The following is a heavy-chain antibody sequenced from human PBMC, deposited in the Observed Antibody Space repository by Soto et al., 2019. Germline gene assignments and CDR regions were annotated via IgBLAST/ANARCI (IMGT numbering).Heavy chain of an antibody. CDR1: GYMFTTYG. CDR3: ARTVGGMAARPLEY. V-gene: IGHV1-18*01. J-gene: IGHJ4*02. CDR2: ISAYNGNK. Sequence: QVQLMQSGGEVKMPGASVEVSCKTSGYMFTTYGMSWVRQAPGQGIEWMAWISAYNGNKKYAQKFEGRVNMTTDTSTSTGSMELRDLTSDDTAIYYCARTVGGMAARPLEYWGQGTLVIVSS. D-gene: IGHD6-6*01.